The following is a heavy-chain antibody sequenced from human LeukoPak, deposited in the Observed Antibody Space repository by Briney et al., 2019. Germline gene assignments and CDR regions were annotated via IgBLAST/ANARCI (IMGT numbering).Heavy chain of an antibody. CDR1: GGSTSSYY. Sequence: TSETLSLTCTVSGGSTSSYYWSWIRQPPGKGLEWIGYIYYSGSTNYNPSLKSRVTISVDTSKNQFSLKLSSVTAADTAVYYCARRMAYDSSGYYSGAFDIWGQGTMVTVSS. V-gene: IGHV4-59*08. CDR3: ARRMAYDSSGYYSGAFDI. D-gene: IGHD3-22*01. J-gene: IGHJ3*02. CDR2: IYYSGST.